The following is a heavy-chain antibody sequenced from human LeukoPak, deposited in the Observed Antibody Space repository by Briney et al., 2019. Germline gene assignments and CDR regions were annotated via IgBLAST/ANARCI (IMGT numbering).Heavy chain of an antibody. CDR2: ISGSGGST. J-gene: IGHJ6*04. CDR3: AKGLVVRGVNYYYYGMDV. D-gene: IGHD3-10*01. V-gene: IGHV3-23*01. Sequence: GGSLRLSCAASGFTFSSYAMSWVRQAPGKGLEWVSAISGSGGSTYYADSVKGRFTISRDNSKNTLYLQMNSLRAEDTAVYYCAKGLVVRGVNYYYYGMDVWGKGTTVTVSS. CDR1: GFTFSSYA.